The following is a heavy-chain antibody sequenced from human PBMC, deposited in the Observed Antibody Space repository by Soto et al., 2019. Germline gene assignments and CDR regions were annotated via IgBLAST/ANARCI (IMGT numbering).Heavy chain of an antibody. Sequence: QVQLVQSGAEVKKPGASVKVSCKDSGYTFTSYGISWVRQAPGQGLEWMGWISAYNGNTKSVQKFQGKVTMTTDTPTGTAYMALGPLRSGDPAVYCFAIDPAAGLTDYWGQGTLVTVSS. J-gene: IGHJ4*02. CDR1: GYTFTSYG. V-gene: IGHV1-18*01. CDR2: ISAYNGNT. D-gene: IGHD6-13*01. CDR3: AIDPAAGLTDY.